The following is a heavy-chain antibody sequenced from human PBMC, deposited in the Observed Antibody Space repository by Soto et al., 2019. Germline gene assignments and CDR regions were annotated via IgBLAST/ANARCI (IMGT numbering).Heavy chain of an antibody. V-gene: IGHV3-30*18. Sequence: VGSLRLSCAASGFTFSSYGMHWVRQAPGKGLEWVAVISYDGSNKYYADSVKGRFTISRDNSKNTLYLQMNSLRAEDTAVYYCAKDAGSSTVADYWGQGTLVTVSS. CDR2: ISYDGSNK. CDR3: AKDAGSSTVADY. D-gene: IGHD4-17*01. J-gene: IGHJ4*02. CDR1: GFTFSSYG.